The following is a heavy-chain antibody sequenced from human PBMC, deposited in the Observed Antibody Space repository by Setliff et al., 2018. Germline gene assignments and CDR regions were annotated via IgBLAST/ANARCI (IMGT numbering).Heavy chain of an antibody. CDR3: ARDNRARHYMDV. D-gene: IGHD3-10*01. Sequence: PSETLSLTCVVYGDSFSDYYWSWIRQPPGKGLEWIEEINHRGSTNYSPSLRSRVTMSVDTSKKQLSLMLSTVTAADTAVYYCARDNRARHYMDVWGKGTTVTVS. V-gene: IGHV4-34*01. CDR2: INHRGST. J-gene: IGHJ6*03. CDR1: GDSFSDYY.